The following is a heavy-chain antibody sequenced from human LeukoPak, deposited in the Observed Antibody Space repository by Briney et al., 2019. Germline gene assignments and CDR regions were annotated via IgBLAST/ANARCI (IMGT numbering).Heavy chain of an antibody. CDR2: INPNSGGT. D-gene: IGHD3-22*01. V-gene: IGHV1-2*04. CDR1: GYTFTGYD. Sequence: ASVKVSCKASGYTFTGYDMHWVRQAPGQGLEWMGWINPNSGGTNYAQKFQGWVTMTRDTSISTAYMELSRLRSDDTAVYYCARANSETYYYDSSGYYYGYWGQGTLVTVSS. CDR3: ARANSETYYYDSSGYYYGY. J-gene: IGHJ4*02.